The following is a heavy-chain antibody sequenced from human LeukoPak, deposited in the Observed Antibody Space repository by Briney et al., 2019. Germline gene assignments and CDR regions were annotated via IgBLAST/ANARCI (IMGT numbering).Heavy chain of an antibody. CDR1: GGTFNSYA. Sequence: SVKVSCKASGGTFNSYAISWVRQAPGQGLEWMGGIIPIFATANYAQKFQGRVTITADESTSTAYMELSSLRSEDTAVYYCARGPITTRSHFDYWGQGTLVTVSS. CDR2: IIPIFATA. V-gene: IGHV1-69*13. D-gene: IGHD3-22*01. CDR3: ARGPITTRSHFDY. J-gene: IGHJ4*02.